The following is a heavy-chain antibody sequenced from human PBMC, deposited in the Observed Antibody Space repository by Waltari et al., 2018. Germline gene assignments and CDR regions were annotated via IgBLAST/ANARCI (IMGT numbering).Heavy chain of an antibody. D-gene: IGHD4-17*01. Sequence: QVHLQESGPGLVKPSPTLSLNCTVSGDSLNSANYYLSWIRQLPEKGLEWIGYLSHSGTAYYNPSLKDLVTMSIDPSKNQFSLRLSSVTAADTAVYFCARGHDYYFDYWGQGILVAVSS. CDR3: ARGHDYYFDY. V-gene: IGHV4-31*01. CDR1: GDSLNSANYY. J-gene: IGHJ4*02. CDR2: LSHSGTA.